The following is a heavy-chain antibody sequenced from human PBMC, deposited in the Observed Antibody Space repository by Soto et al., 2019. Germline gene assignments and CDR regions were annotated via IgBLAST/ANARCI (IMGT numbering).Heavy chain of an antibody. CDR3: AKEAGDH. V-gene: IGHV1-69*01. Sequence: QMQLVQSGAEVKERGSSVKIYCKTSGGTFNTYALTWVRQAPGQGLEWIGGIIPIFGIKNVAQRFQGRVTINADESLTTAYMDMTSLRSDDTAVYYCAKEAGDHWGQGTLVTVSS. J-gene: IGHJ4*02. CDR1: GGTFNTYA. D-gene: IGHD3-10*01. CDR2: IIPIFGIK.